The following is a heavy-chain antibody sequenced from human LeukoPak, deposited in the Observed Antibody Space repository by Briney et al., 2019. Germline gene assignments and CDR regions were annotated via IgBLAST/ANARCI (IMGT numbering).Heavy chain of an antibody. D-gene: IGHD3-9*01. CDR2: ISSSGSTI. V-gene: IGHV3-48*03. CDR3: ARDQYFGALDY. CDR1: GFTFSSYE. Sequence: GGSLRLSCVASGFTFSSYEMNWVRQAPGKGLEWVSYISSSGSTIYYADSVKGRFTISRDNAKNSLYLQMNSLRAEDTAVYYCARDQYFGALDYWGQGTLVTVSS. J-gene: IGHJ4*02.